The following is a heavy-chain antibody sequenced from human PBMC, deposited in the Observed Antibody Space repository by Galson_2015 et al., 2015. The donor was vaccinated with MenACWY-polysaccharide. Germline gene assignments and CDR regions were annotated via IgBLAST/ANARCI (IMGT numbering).Heavy chain of an antibody. V-gene: IGHV3-23*01. Sequence: SLRLSCAGSGFTSTTYAMSWVRQAPGRELEWVSYIYGSGGSTFYADSVKGRFTISKDNSRNTLYLQMNSLRVEDTAVYYCAKERCGSTIRAFEMWGHGTMVTVSS. CDR2: IYGSGGST. D-gene: IGHD2-2*01. J-gene: IGHJ3*02. CDR1: GFTSTTYA. CDR3: AKERCGSTIRAFEM.